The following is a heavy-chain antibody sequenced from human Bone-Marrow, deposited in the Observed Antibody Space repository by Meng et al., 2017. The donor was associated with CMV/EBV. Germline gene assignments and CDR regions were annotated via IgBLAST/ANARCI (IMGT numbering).Heavy chain of an antibody. CDR2: IIPILGIA. CDR3: ARGPPIDEYPHQMYNWFDP. Sequence: QVQLVQSGAEVKKPGYSVTVSCKASGGTYSSYTISWVRQAPVQGLEWMGRIIPILGIANYAKKFQGRVTITADKSTSTAYMELSSLRSEDTAVYYCARGPPIDEYPHQMYNWFDPWGQGTLVTVSS. CDR1: GGTYSSYT. D-gene: IGHD2-2*02. J-gene: IGHJ5*02. V-gene: IGHV1-69*02.